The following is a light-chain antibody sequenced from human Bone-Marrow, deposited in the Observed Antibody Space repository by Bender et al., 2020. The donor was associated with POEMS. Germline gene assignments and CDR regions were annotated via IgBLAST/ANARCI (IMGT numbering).Light chain of an antibody. Sequence: QPVLTQSSSASASLGSSVKLTCTLSSGHSSNIIAWHQQQPGKAPRYMMNLEGGGSYNKGSGLPDRFSGSSSGADRYLTISNLQSDDEADYYCETWDSNTHVFGGGTKLTVL. V-gene: IGLV4-60*03. CDR1: SGHSSNI. CDR2: LEGGGSY. J-gene: IGLJ3*02. CDR3: ETWDSNTHV.